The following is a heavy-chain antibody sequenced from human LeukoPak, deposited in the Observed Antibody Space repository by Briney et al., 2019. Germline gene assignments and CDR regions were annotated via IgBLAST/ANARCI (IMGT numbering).Heavy chain of an antibody. D-gene: IGHD2-15*01. Sequence: PGESLKISCKGSGYNFLGYWIGWVRQMPGKGLEWMGIIYPADSETRYSPSFQGQVTISVDKSINTAYLQWSSLKASDTAMFYCARESTAAPFDYWGQGTLVTVSS. V-gene: IGHV5-51*01. J-gene: IGHJ4*02. CDR1: GYNFLGYW. CDR3: ARESTAAPFDY. CDR2: IYPADSET.